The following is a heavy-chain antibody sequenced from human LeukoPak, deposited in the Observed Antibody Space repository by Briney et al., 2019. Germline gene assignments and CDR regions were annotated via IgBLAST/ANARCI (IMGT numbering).Heavy chain of an antibody. J-gene: IGHJ4*02. CDR2: IKQDGSEK. CDR3: ASGGYSSGPGWPLDY. V-gene: IGHV3-7*03. CDR1: GFTFSSYW. D-gene: IGHD6-19*01. Sequence: GGSLRLSCAASGFTFSSYWMSWGRQAPGKGLEWVANIKQDGSEKYYVDSVKGRFTISRDNAKNSLYLQMNSLRSEDTAVYYCASGGYSSGPGWPLDYWGQGTLVTVSS.